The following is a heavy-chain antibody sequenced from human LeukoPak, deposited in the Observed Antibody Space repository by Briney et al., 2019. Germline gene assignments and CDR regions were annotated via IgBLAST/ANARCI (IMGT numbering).Heavy chain of an antibody. V-gene: IGHV4-59*01. CDR3: ARDRGYYYDSSGYYYRWFDP. Sequence: SETLSLTCTVSGGSISRYYWSWIRQPPGKGLEWIGYIYYSGSTNYNPSLKSRVTISVDTSKNQFSLKLSSVTAADTAVYYCARDRGYYYDSSGYYYRWFDPWGQGTLVTVSS. CDR1: GGSISRYY. D-gene: IGHD3-22*01. J-gene: IGHJ5*02. CDR2: IYYSGST.